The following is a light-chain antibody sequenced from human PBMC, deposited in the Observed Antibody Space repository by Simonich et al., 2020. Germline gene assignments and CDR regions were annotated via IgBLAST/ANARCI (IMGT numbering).Light chain of an antibody. CDR3: QQYYSTPFT. CDR2: WAS. Sequence: DIVMTQSTDSLAVSLGERATINCKSSQGVLYSSNNKNYLAWYQQKPGQPPKLLIYWASTRESCVPYRFSGSGSGTDFTLTISSLQAEDVAVYYCQQYYSTPFTFGPGTKVDIK. J-gene: IGKJ3*01. V-gene: IGKV4-1*01. CDR1: QGVLYSSNNKNY.